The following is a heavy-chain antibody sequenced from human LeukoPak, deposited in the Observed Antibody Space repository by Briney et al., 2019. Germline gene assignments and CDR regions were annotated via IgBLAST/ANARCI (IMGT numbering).Heavy chain of an antibody. Sequence: ASVKVSCKVSGYTFTSYGVSWVRQAPGQGLEWMGWISAYNGNTNYAQKLQGRVTMTTDTSTSTAYLELGSLRSEAAAVYYCARRSGSYAYFFDYWGQGTLVTVSS. CDR3: ARRSGSYAYFFDY. V-gene: IGHV1-18*01. CDR1: GYTFTSYG. J-gene: IGHJ4*02. D-gene: IGHD1-26*01. CDR2: ISAYNGNT.